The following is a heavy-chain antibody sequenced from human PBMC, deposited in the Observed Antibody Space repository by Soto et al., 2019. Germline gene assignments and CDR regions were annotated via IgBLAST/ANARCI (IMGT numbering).Heavy chain of an antibody. Sequence: GGSLRLSCAASGFTFSSYGMHWVRQAPGKGLEWVAVISYDGSNKYYADSVKGRFTISRDNSKNTLYLQMNSLRAEDTAVYYCAKNLCVTMIRGITCLFDYWGRGTLVTVSS. J-gene: IGHJ4*02. V-gene: IGHV3-30*18. CDR2: ISYDGSNK. D-gene: IGHD3-10*01. CDR1: GFTFSSYG. CDR3: AKNLCVTMIRGITCLFDY.